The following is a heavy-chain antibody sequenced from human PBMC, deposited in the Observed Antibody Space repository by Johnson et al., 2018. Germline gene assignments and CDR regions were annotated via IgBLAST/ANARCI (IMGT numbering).Heavy chain of an antibody. D-gene: IGHD2-21*02. CDR3: AGGTSSGGIVVVTDSGPHDAFDI. Sequence: VQLVQSGGGVVQPGRSLRLSCEVSGFTFSYYNMNWVRQAPGKGLEWVSSITSSSTFIYYADSVKGRFTTTRDNAKNSLYLQMNSLRAEDTAVYYCAGGTSSGGIVVVTDSGPHDAFDIWGQGTMVTVSS. V-gene: IGHV3-21*01. J-gene: IGHJ3*02. CDR2: ITSSSTFI. CDR1: GFTFSYYN.